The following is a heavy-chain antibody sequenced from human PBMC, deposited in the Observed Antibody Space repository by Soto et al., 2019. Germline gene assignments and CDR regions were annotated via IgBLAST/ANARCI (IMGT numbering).Heavy chain of an antibody. V-gene: IGHV4-4*02. CDR3: ARLGGYCSGTNCYGYYGMDV. CDR2: ISHSGTT. Sequence: SETLSLTCDVSGGSISSNYLWTWVRQPPGKGLEWIGEISHSGTTNYSPSLKSRVTISVDKSKNQFSLKLSSVIAADTAIYYCARLGGYCSGTNCYGYYGMDVWGQGTTVTVSS. J-gene: IGHJ6*02. CDR1: GGSISSNYL. D-gene: IGHD2-2*01.